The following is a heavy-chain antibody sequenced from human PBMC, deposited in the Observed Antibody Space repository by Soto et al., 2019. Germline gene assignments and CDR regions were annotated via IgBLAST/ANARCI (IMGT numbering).Heavy chain of an antibody. CDR3: ARGRYGDY. V-gene: IGHV1-18*01. D-gene: IGHD1-1*01. J-gene: IGHJ4*02. Sequence: QVHLVQSGAEVKKPGASVKVSCKGSGYDFTTYGITWVRQAPGQGLEWMAWISAHNGNTDYAQKHQGRGTVTRDASTSTAYMELRSLRSDDTAMYYCARGRYGDYWGQGALVTVSS. CDR2: ISAHNGNT. CDR1: GYDFTTYG.